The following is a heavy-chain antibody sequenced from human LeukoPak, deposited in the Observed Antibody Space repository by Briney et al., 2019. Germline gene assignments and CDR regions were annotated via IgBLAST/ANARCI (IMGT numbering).Heavy chain of an antibody. D-gene: IGHD3-10*01. CDR3: ARDRDGTGNYPLDY. Sequence: AGGSLRLSCAASGLSFSSFAMSWVRQGPARGLEWVSGISGSGGGPYYADSVKGRFTISRDNSKNTLYLQMNSLRADDTAVYYCARDRDGTGNYPLDYWGQGTLVIVSS. V-gene: IGHV3-23*01. CDR2: ISGSGGGP. CDR1: GLSFSSFA. J-gene: IGHJ4*02.